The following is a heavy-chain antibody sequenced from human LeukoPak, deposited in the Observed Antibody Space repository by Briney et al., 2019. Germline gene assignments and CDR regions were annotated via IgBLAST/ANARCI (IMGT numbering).Heavy chain of an antibody. D-gene: IGHD3-10*02. J-gene: IGHJ5*02. CDR1: GFTFSSYA. Sequence: GGSLRLSCAASGFTFSSYAMHWVCQAPGKGLEWVAVISYDGSNKYYADSVKGRFTISRDNPRYTLYLQMNSLRAEDTAVYYCACNPFVRGIPFGWFDPWGPGTLVTVSS. CDR2: ISYDGSNK. CDR3: ACNPFVRGIPFGWFDP. V-gene: IGHV3-30*04.